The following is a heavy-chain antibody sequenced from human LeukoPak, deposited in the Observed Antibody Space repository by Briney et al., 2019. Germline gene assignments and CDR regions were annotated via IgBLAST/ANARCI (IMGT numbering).Heavy chain of an antibody. J-gene: IGHJ4*02. V-gene: IGHV4-39*01. CDR1: GGSISSSTYY. CDR2: IYYSGST. CDR3: ARQDDYNFDY. D-gene: IGHD5-24*01. Sequence: KPSETLSLTCTVSGGSISSSTYYWGWIRQPPGKGLEWIGRIYYSGSTYYNPSLKSRVTISVDTSKKQLSLKLSSVTAADTAVYYCARQDDYNFDYWGQGTLVTVSS.